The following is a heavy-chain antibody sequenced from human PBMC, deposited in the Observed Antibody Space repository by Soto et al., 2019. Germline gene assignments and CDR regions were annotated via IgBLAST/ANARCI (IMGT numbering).Heavy chain of an antibody. Sequence: QVQLVQSGAEVKKPGSSAKVSCKASGGTLSNYGISWVRQAPGQGLEWMGGIIPVFGTANYAQKFQGRVTITADESTTTVYMDVSSLRSDDTAVYYCARGDATKIVVTTYYGMDVWGQGTTVTVSS. V-gene: IGHV1-69*12. D-gene: IGHD4-17*01. J-gene: IGHJ6*02. CDR2: IIPVFGTA. CDR1: GGTLSNYG. CDR3: ARGDATKIVVTTYYGMDV.